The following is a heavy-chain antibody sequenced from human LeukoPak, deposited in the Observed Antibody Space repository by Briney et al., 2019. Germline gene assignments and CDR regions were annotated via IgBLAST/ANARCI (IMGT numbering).Heavy chain of an antibody. D-gene: IGHD5-18*01. V-gene: IGHV4-4*07. CDR2: IHSGGTI. CDR3: ARDNPDGYSHEHYYYYLDV. CDR1: GGSMNGFY. Sequence: SETLSLNCTVSGGSMNGFYWSWIRQPAGKGLEWIGRIHSGGTINYNPSLSSRLTLSIDTSKKQFSLWLSSVTAADTALYYCARDNPDGYSHEHYYYYLDVWGKGTAVTVSS. J-gene: IGHJ6*03.